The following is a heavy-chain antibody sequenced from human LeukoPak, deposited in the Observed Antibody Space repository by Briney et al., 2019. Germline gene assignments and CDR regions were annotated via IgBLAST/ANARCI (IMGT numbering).Heavy chain of an antibody. CDR1: GGSISSYY. V-gene: IGHV4-59*01. CDR2: IYYSGST. CDR3: TRERRDGYKVYFDY. D-gene: IGHD5-24*01. Sequence: SETLSLTCSVSGGSISSYYWTWIRQPPGKGLEWIGYIYYSGSTNYNPSLKSRLTISVDTSKNQFSLRLSSVTAADTAVYYCTRERRDGYKVYFDYWGQGTLVTVSS. J-gene: IGHJ4*02.